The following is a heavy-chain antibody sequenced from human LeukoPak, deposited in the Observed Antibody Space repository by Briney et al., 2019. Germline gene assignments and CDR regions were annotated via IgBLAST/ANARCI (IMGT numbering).Heavy chain of an antibody. V-gene: IGHV1-18*04. D-gene: IGHD6-6*01. J-gene: IGHJ5*02. Sequence: ASVNVSCKASVYTFTTYGINSVRQAPGQGVEWMGWISAYNGNTNYAQNLQGRITLTTDTSASTAYMELRSLRSDDTAVYYCARDLIAARPGWFDPWGQGTLVTVSS. CDR3: ARDLIAARPGWFDP. CDR1: VYTFTTYG. CDR2: ISAYNGNT.